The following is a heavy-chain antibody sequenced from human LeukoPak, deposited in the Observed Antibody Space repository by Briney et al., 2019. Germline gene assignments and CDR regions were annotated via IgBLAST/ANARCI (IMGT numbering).Heavy chain of an antibody. CDR1: GFTFSSYA. CDR3: ARDGSRRVAEFDY. Sequence: GGSLRLSCAASGFTFSSYAMSWVRQAPGKGLEWVSAISGSGGSTYYADSVKGRFTISRDNSKNTLYLQMNSLRAEDTAVYYCARDGSRRVAEFDYWGQGTLVTVSS. D-gene: IGHD2-15*01. CDR2: ISGSGGST. V-gene: IGHV3-23*01. J-gene: IGHJ4*02.